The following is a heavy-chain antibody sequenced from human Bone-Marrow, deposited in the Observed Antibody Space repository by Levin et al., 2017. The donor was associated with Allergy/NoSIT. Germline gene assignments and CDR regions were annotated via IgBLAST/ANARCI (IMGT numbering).Heavy chain of an antibody. CDR2: INPYSGAT. CDR1: GYTFSAYN. J-gene: IGHJ4*02. CDR3: ARRYCSGGSCHPDY. Sequence: PQASVKVSCKPSGYTFSAYNIQWVRQAPGQGLEWMGWINPYSGATTYAQKFQGRVTMTRDTSISTVYMEMSRLTTNDTAVFYCARRYCSGGSCHPDYWGQGTLLTVSS. D-gene: IGHD2-15*01. V-gene: IGHV1-2*02.